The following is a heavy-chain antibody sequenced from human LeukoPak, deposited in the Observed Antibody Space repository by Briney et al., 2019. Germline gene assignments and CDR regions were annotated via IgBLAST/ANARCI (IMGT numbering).Heavy chain of an antibody. CDR2: IRHDGSNK. J-gene: IGHJ4*02. V-gene: IGHV3-30*02. CDR3: AKDRPVYYDGAGYFDY. CDR1: GFTFSTYG. Sequence: PAGSLRLSCAASGFTFSTYGMIWVRQAPGKGLEWVAFIRHDGSNKYYADSVKGRFIISRDNSRNTLYLQMNSLRPEDTAVYYCAKDRPVYYDGAGYFDYWGQGTLVTVSS. D-gene: IGHD3-10*01.